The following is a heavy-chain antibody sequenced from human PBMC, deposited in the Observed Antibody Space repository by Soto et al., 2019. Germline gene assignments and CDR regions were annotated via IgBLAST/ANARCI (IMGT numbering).Heavy chain of an antibody. CDR1: GGSISSYY. CDR3: ARVRTGAGKGGPYYYYYGMDV. D-gene: IGHD1-1*01. CDR2: IYYSGST. Sequence: SETLSLTCTVSGGSISSYYWSWIRQPPGKGLEWIGYIYYSGSTNYNPSLKSRVTISVDTSKNQFSLKLSSVTAADTVVYYCARVRTGAGKGGPYYYYYGMDVWGQGTTVTVSS. J-gene: IGHJ6*02. V-gene: IGHV4-59*01.